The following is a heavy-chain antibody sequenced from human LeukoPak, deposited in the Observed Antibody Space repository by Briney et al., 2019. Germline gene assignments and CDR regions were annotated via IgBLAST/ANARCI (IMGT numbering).Heavy chain of an antibody. CDR3: ARGPRPGSRSSHPFDY. D-gene: IGHD6-6*01. CDR1: GGSISSGSYY. J-gene: IGHJ4*02. Sequence: SETLSLTCTVSGGSISSGSYYWGWIRQPPGKGLEWIGSMYYSGSTHYKPSLKSRVTISVDTSKNQFSLKLSSVTAADTAIYYCARGPRPGSRSSHPFDYWGQGTLVTVSS. V-gene: IGHV4-39*07. CDR2: MYYSGST.